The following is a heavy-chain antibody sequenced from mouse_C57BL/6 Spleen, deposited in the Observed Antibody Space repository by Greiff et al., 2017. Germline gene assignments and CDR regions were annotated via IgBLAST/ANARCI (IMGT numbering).Heavy chain of an antibody. CDR3: ARSTTVVPYLDY. CDR2: IDPEDGET. CDR1: GFNIKDYY. D-gene: IGHD1-1*01. Sequence: VQLKQSGAELVKPGASVTLSCTASGFNIKDYYMHWVKQRTEQGLAWIGRIDPEDGETKYAPKFPGKASITADTSSNTAYLQRSSLTSADTAVYYCARSTTVVPYLDYWGQGTTLTVSS. V-gene: IGHV14-2*01. J-gene: IGHJ2*01.